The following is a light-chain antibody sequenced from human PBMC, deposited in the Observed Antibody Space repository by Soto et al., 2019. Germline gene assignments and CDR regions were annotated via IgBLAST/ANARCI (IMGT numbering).Light chain of an antibody. J-gene: IGLJ2*01. CDR1: NIGSKG. CDR2: SDT. Sequence: SYALTQPPSVSVAPGKTASISCGGNNIGSKGVHGYQQKPGQAPVLVIYSDTDLPPVIPERFSGSNSANLATLTISRVEAGDEADYYCQVWDSGSAHVVFGGGTKLTVL. V-gene: IGLV3-21*04. CDR3: QVWDSGSAHVV.